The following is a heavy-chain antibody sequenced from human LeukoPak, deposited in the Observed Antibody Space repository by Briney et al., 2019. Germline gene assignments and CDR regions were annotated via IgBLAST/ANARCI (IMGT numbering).Heavy chain of an antibody. V-gene: IGHV5-51*01. Sequence: GESLKIPCKASGYSFTTYWIGWVRQMPGKGLEWMGIIYPGDSDTRYSPSFQGQVTISVDKSTNTAYLQWRSLKASDTAMYYCARSGVPGAMTWFDPWGQGTLVTVSS. J-gene: IGHJ5*02. D-gene: IGHD2-2*01. CDR2: IYPGDSDT. CDR1: GYSFTTYW. CDR3: ARSGVPGAMTWFDP.